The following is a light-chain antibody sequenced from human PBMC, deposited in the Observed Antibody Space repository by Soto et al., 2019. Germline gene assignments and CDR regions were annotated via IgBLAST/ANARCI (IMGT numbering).Light chain of an antibody. CDR2: AAS. Sequence: AIRMTQSPSSFSASTGDRVTITCRASQGISSYLAWYQQKPGKAPKLLIYAASTLQSGVPSRFSGSGSGTEFTLSISGLQPDDFATYYCQQYNGYGRFGQGTKVDI. CDR1: QGISSY. J-gene: IGKJ1*01. V-gene: IGKV1-8*01. CDR3: QQYNGYGR.